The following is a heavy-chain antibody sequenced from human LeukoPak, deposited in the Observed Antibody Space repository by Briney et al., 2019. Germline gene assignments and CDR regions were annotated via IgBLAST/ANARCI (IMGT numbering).Heavy chain of an antibody. CDR1: GFTFSSYS. CDR2: ISSSSYI. CDR3: ARRRTDSSGYRGAFDI. D-gene: IGHD3-22*01. V-gene: IGHV3-21*01. Sequence: GGSLRLSCAASGFTFSSYSMNWVRQAPGKGLEWVSSISSSSYIYYADSVKGRFTISRDNAKNSLYLQMNSLRAEDTAVYYCARRRTDSSGYRGAFDIWGQGTMVTVSS. J-gene: IGHJ3*02.